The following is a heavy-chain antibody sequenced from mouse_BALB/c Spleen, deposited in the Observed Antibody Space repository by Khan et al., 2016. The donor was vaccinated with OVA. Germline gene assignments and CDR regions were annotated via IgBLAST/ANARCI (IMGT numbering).Heavy chain of an antibody. CDR1: GYTFTSYW. V-gene: IGHV1S81*02. D-gene: IGHD1-1*01. J-gene: IGHJ2*01. CDR3: ARIKKIVATYFDY. Sequence: QVQLQQSGAELVKAGASVKMSCKASGYTFTSYWMHWVKQRLGQGLEWFAETTPTNGPTYYNEKFKSQATLTVDTSSSTAYMLLSSPTCEDTAVYYCARIKKIVATYFDYWGQGTTLTVSS. CDR2: TTPTNGPT.